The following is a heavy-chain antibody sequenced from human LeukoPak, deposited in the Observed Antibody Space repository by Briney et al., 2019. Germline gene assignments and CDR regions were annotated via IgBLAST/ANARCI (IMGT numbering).Heavy chain of an antibody. CDR1: GFTFSSYA. D-gene: IGHD6-19*01. J-gene: IGHJ4*02. CDR3: TTNPTDSSGWPQLYY. V-gene: IGHV3-23*01. Sequence: GGSLRLSCAASGFTFSSYAMSWVRQAPGKGLEWVSAISGSGGSTYYADSVKGRFTISRDNSKNTLYLQMNSLRAEDTAVYYCTTNPTDSSGWPQLYYWGQGTLVTVSS. CDR2: ISGSGGST.